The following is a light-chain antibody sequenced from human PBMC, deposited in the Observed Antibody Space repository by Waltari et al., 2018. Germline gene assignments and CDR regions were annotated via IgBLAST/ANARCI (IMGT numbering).Light chain of an antibody. Sequence: SSELTQDPAVSVALGQTVRITCQGDSLRTYYVSWFHQKPGQAPTLCIYGKNNRPSGIPDRFSASSSGSTASLTIIGAQAEDEADYYCHSRDSSGDVLIGAGTKLTVV. CDR3: HSRDSSGDVL. J-gene: IGLJ2*01. CDR1: SLRTYY. CDR2: GKN. V-gene: IGLV3-19*01.